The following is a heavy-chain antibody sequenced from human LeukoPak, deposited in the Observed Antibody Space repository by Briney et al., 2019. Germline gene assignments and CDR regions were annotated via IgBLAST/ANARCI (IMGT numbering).Heavy chain of an antibody. V-gene: IGHV3-23*01. CDR2: ISGSGGST. CDR3: AKDSGSVVPAADWFDP. D-gene: IGHD2-2*01. J-gene: IGHJ5*02. CDR1: GFTFSSYA. Sequence: GGSLRLSCAASGFTFSSYAMSWVRQAPGKGLEWVSAISGSGGSTYYADSVKGRFTISRDNSKNTLYLQMNSLRAEDTAVYYCAKDSGSVVPAADWFDPWGQGTLVTVSS.